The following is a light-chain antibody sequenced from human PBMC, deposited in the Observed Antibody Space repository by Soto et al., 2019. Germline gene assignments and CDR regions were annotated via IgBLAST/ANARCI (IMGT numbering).Light chain of an antibody. CDR1: SSDVGGYNH. Sequence: QSALTQPASVSASPGQSITISCTGTSSDVGGYNHVSWYQQHPGKVPKVMIFDVSNRPSGVSNRFSGSKSGNTASLTISGLQAEDEADYYCGSYTGSNTVVFGGGTKLTVL. V-gene: IGLV2-14*01. CDR2: DVS. J-gene: IGLJ2*01. CDR3: GSYTGSNTVV.